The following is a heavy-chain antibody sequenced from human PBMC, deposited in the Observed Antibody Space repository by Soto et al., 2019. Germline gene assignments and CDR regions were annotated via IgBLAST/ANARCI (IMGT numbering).Heavy chain of an antibody. J-gene: IGHJ4*02. Sequence: PSETLSLTCTVSGGSISSGDYYWSWIRQPPGKGLEWIGYIYYSGSTYYNPSLKSRVTISVDTSKNQLSLKLSSVTAADTAVYYCARVYDFWSGLDYWGQGTLVTVS. V-gene: IGHV4-30-4*01. CDR1: GGSISSGDYY. CDR2: IYYSGST. D-gene: IGHD3-3*01. CDR3: ARVYDFWSGLDY.